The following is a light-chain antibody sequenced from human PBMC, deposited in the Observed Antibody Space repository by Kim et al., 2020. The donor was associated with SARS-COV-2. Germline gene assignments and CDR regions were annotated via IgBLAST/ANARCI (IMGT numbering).Light chain of an antibody. Sequence: PEQRVTISCSGSSSNVGSNYVYWYQQLPGTAPKLLLYRNNQRPSGVPDRFSGSKSGTSAFLAISGLRSEDEAEYYCATWDDRLSVVFGGGTQLTVL. CDR2: RNN. V-gene: IGLV1-47*01. CDR1: SSNVGSNY. CDR3: ATWDDRLSVV. J-gene: IGLJ2*01.